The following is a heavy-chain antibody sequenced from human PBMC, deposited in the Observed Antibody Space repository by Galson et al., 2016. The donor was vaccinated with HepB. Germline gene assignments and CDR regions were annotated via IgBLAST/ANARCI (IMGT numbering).Heavy chain of an antibody. V-gene: IGHV1-18*01. D-gene: IGHD3-22*01. Sequence: SCKASGYTFTSYAISWVRQAPGQGLEWMGWITAYNSNIFYAQKLQGRVTMTTDTSTNTAYMELTSLRSDDTAVYYCARGWYYYDSSGSPRDPWYFDLWGRGTLVTVSS. CDR3: ARGWYYYDSSGSPRDPWYFDL. CDR2: ITAYNSNI. CDR1: GYTFTSYA. J-gene: IGHJ2*01.